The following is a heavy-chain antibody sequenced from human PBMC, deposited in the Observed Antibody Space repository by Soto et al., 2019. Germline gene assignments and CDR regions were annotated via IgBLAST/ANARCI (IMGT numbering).Heavy chain of an antibody. CDR3: ATQGAYCGGDCYYYFDY. D-gene: IGHD2-21*02. V-gene: IGHV1-24*01. CDR1: GYTLTELS. J-gene: IGHJ4*02. CDR2: FDPEDGET. Sequence: ASVKVSCKVSGYTLTELSMHWVRQAPGKGLEWMGGFDPEDGETIYAQKFQGRVTMTEDTSTDTAYMELSSLRSEDTAVYYCATQGAYCGGDCYYYFDYWGQGTLVTVSS.